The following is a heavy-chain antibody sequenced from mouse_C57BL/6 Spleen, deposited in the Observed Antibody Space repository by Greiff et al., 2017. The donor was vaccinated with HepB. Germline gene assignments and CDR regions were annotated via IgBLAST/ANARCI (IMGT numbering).Heavy chain of an antibody. D-gene: IGHD2-3*01. J-gene: IGHJ4*01. Sequence: QVQLKQSGAELMKPGASVKLSCKATGYTFTGYWIEWVKQRPGHGLEWIGEILPGSGSTNYNEKFKGKATFTADTSSKPAYMQLSSLTTEDSAIYYCARCDDGCPYYYAIDYWGQGTSVTVSS. V-gene: IGHV1-9*01. CDR3: ARCDDGCPYYYAIDY. CDR1: GYTFTGYW. CDR2: ILPGSGST.